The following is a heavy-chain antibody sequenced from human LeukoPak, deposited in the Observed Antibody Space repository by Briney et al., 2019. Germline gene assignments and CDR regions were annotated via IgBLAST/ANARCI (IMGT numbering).Heavy chain of an antibody. D-gene: IGHD3-16*01. Sequence: PGRSLRLSCAASGFTFSSYGIHWVRQAPGKGLEWVAVISNSGSNKYYADSMKGRLTVSRDNSKNTAYLQLNSLRTEDTAVYYCAKWGSGYYFDYWGQGTLVTVSS. CDR3: AKWGSGYYFDY. CDR2: ISNSGSNK. J-gene: IGHJ4*02. V-gene: IGHV3-30*18. CDR1: GFTFSSYG.